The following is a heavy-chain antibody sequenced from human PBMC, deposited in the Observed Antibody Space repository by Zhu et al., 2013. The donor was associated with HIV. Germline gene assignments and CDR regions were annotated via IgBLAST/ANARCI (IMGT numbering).Heavy chain of an antibody. D-gene: IGHD7-27*01. CDR3: AKDKAGDLES. CDR2: ITSNSVKT. CDR1: GFTFRYYA. V-gene: IGHV3-9*01. Sequence: EVQLVESGGGLVQPGTSLRLSCVDSGFTFRYYAFHWLRQAPGKGLEWVSGITSNSVKTGYADSVRGRFTISRDDAKSSLYLQMNSLRPEDTAFYYCAKDKAGDLESWGQGTLVTVSP. J-gene: IGHJ4*02.